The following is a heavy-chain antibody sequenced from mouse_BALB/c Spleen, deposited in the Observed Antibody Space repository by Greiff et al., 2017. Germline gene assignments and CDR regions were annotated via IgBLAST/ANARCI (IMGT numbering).Heavy chain of an antibody. V-gene: IGHV5-9-4*01. D-gene: IGHD4-1*01. CDR2: ISSGGSYT. J-gene: IGHJ2*01. CDR1: GFTFSSYA. Sequence: EVQRVESGGGLVKPGGSLKLSCAASGFTFSSYAMSWVRQSPEKRLEWVAEISSGGSYTYYPDTVTGRFTISRDNAKNTLYLEMSSLRSEDTAMYYCERKRTGTGYFDYWGQGTTLTVSS. CDR3: ERKRTGTGYFDY.